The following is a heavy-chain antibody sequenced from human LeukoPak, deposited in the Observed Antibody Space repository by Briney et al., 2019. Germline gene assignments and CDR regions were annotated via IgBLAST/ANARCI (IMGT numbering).Heavy chain of an antibody. CDR3: ARGRWLPNYYYYGMDV. Sequence: ASVKVSCKASGYTFTSYAMNGVRQAPGQGREWMGWINTNTGKPTYAQGFTGRFVFSLDTSVSTAYLQISSLKAEDTAVYYCARGRWLPNYYYYGMDVWGQGTTVTVSS. J-gene: IGHJ6*01. V-gene: IGHV7-4-1*02. CDR2: INTNTGKP. CDR1: GYTFTSYA. D-gene: IGHD4-23*01.